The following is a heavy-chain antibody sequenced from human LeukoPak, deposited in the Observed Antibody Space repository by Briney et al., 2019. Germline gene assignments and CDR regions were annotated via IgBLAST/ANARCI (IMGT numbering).Heavy chain of an antibody. D-gene: IGHD6-13*01. V-gene: IGHV1-2*02. CDR2: INPNSGGT. CDR3: ARDEGTYSSSWQGDY. Sequence: ASVKVSCKASGYIFTSYYMHWVRQAPGQGLEWMGWINPNSGGTNYAQKFQGRVTMTRDTSISTAYMELSRLRSDDTAVYYCARDEGTYSSSWQGDYWGQGTLVTVSS. CDR1: GYIFTSYY. J-gene: IGHJ4*02.